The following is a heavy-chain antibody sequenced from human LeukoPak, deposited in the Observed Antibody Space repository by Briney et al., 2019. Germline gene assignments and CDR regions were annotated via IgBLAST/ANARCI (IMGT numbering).Heavy chain of an antibody. V-gene: IGHV3-9*01. CDR2: ISWNSGSI. CDR3: ARLYCSSTSCHTLHYYYMDV. CDR1: GFTFDDYA. Sequence: GGSLRLSCAASGFTFDDYAMHWVRQAPGKGLEWVSGISWNSGSIGYAGSVKGRFTISRDNAKNSLYLQMNSLRAEDTAVYYCARLYCSSTSCHTLHYYYMDVWGKGTTVTVSS. J-gene: IGHJ6*03. D-gene: IGHD2-2*02.